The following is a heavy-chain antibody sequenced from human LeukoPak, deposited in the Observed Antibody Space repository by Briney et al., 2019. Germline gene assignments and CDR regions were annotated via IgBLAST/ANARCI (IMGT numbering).Heavy chain of an antibody. CDR2: ISGDSRYI. Sequence: GGSLRLSCAASGFTFSSYSMNWVRQAPGKGLEWVSAISGDSRYIYYADPVRGRFTISRDNAENSLYLQMNSLRAEDTALYYCAKVGGPDQYYFDYWGQGTLVTVSS. CDR3: AKVGGPDQYYFDY. CDR1: GFTFSSYS. J-gene: IGHJ4*02. V-gene: IGHV3-21*04. D-gene: IGHD3-10*01.